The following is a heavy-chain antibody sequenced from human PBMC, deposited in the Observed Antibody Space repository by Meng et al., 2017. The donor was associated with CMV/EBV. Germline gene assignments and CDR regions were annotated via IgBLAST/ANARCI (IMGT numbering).Heavy chain of an antibody. Sequence: SETLSLTCTVSGGSISSSSYYWGWIRQPPGKGLEWIGSIYYSGSTYYNPSLKSRVTISVDTSKNQFSLELSSVTAADTAVYYCARDVWSIFGVVIKEVGMDVWGQGTTVTVSS. CDR1: GGSISSSSYY. CDR2: IYYSGST. V-gene: IGHV4-39*07. CDR3: ARDVWSIFGVVIKEVGMDV. D-gene: IGHD3-3*01. J-gene: IGHJ6*02.